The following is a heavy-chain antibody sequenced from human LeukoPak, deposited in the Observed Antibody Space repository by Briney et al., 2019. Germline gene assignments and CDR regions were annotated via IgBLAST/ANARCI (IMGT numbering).Heavy chain of an antibody. V-gene: IGHV4-61*05. Sequence: SETLSLTCTVSGGSISSSSYYWGGIRQPPGKGLEGIGYIDHTGSTNYNPSLNSRVTISVDTSKNQFSLKLSSVTAADTAVYYCARSRIAVAGRDLDYWGQGTLVTASS. CDR3: ARSRIAVAGRDLDY. CDR1: GGSISSSSYY. J-gene: IGHJ4*02. D-gene: IGHD6-19*01. CDR2: IDHTGST.